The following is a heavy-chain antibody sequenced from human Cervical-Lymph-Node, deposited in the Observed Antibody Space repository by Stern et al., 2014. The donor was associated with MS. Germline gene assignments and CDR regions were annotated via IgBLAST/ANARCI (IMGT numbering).Heavy chain of an antibody. V-gene: IGHV1-69*12. D-gene: IGHD3-22*01. Sequence: QDPLVQSGAEVKKPGSSVKVSCKASGGTLTSYAISWVRQAPGQGLEWMGGIIPIFGTAHYAQRFQGRVTITADESTSTVYMDLSSLRSEDTATYYCATVGDHYDSRGYYYGHWGQGTQVTVSS. CDR2: IIPIFGTA. J-gene: IGHJ4*02. CDR1: GGTLTSYA. CDR3: ATVGDHYDSRGYYYGH.